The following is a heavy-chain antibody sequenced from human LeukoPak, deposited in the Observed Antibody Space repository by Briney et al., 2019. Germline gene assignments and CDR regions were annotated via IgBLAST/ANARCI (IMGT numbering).Heavy chain of an antibody. CDR2: IYSGDSET. Sequence: GESLKISCKGSGYSFTSYWIGWVRQMPGKGLEWMGIIYSGDSETRYSPSFQGQVTISADKSISTAYLQWSSLKASDTAMYYCARYRYCSGGSCYSDFWGQGPWSPSPQ. J-gene: IGHJ4*03. D-gene: IGHD2-15*01. V-gene: IGHV5-51*01. CDR1: GYSFTSYW. CDR3: ARYRYCSGGSCYSDF.